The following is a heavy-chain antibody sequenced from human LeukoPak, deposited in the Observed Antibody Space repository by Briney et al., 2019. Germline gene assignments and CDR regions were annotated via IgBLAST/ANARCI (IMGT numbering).Heavy chain of an antibody. Sequence: GASVKVSCKASGYTFTGYYMHWVRQAPGQGREWMGWINPNSGGTNYAQKFQGRVTMTRDTSISTAYMELSRLRSDDTAVYYCATPSRFLEWSPDYWGQGTLVTVSS. J-gene: IGHJ4*02. CDR2: INPNSGGT. V-gene: IGHV1-2*02. D-gene: IGHD3-3*01. CDR1: GYTFTGYY. CDR3: ATPSRFLEWSPDY.